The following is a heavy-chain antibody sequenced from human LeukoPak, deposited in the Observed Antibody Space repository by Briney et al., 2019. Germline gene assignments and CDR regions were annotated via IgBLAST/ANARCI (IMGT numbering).Heavy chain of an antibody. D-gene: IGHD6-19*01. CDR2: ISAYNGNT. CDR1: GYTFTSYG. J-gene: IGHJ5*02. Sequence: ASVKVSCKASGYTFTSYGISWVRQAPGQGLEWMGWISAYNGNTNYAQKLQGRVTMTTDTSTSTAYMELRSLRSDDTAVYYCARDARYSSGWYPGFDPWGQGTLVTVSS. V-gene: IGHV1-18*01. CDR3: ARDARYSSGWYPGFDP.